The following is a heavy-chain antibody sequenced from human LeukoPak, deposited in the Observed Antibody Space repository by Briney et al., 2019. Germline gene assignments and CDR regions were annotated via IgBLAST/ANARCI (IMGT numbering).Heavy chain of an antibody. D-gene: IGHD4-23*01. CDR2: LYYSGKT. CDR3: ARFIYPPSYGGNSNYFDY. CDR1: DDSISSSTYY. V-gene: IGHV4-39*07. J-gene: IGHJ4*02. Sequence: SDTLSLTCIISDDSISSSTYYWGWIRQPPGKGLEWIGTLYYSGKTYYNPSLKSRVTISIDTSKNQFSLKLSSVTAADTAVYYCARFIYPPSYGGNSNYFDYWGQGTLVTVSS.